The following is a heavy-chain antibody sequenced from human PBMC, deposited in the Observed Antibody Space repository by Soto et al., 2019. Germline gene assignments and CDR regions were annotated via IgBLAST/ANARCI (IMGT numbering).Heavy chain of an antibody. V-gene: IGHV6-1*01. Sequence: PSQTLSLTCAISGDSVSSNSAAWNWIRQSPSRGLEWLGRTYYRSKWYNDYAVSVKSRITINPDTSKNQFSLQLNSVTPEDTAVYYCARDGANAYSNSYYYYGMDVWGQGTTVTVSS. J-gene: IGHJ6*02. CDR3: ARDGANAYSNSYYYYGMDV. CDR1: GDSVSSNSAA. D-gene: IGHD4-4*01. CDR2: TYYRSKWYN.